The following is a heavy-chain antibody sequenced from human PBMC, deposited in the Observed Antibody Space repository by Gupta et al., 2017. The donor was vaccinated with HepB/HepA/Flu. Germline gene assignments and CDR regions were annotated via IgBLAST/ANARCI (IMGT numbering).Heavy chain of an antibody. CDR2: TYYRSKWYI. CDR1: GDRVSSNTAI. V-gene: IGHV6-1*01. CDR3: ARAPGGTFGYYHH. D-gene: IGHD2-15*01. Sequence: QVQLQQSGPGLVIPSQTLSLTCAISGDRVSSNTAIWTWIRQSPSRGLEWLGRTYYRSKWYIDYGESVKSRIIINADTSKNQLFLQLSSVTPEDTAVYYGARAPGGTFGYYHHWGQGTLVSVSS. J-gene: IGHJ1*01.